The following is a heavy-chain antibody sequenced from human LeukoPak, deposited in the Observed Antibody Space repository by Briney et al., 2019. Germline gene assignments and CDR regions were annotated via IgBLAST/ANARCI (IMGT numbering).Heavy chain of an antibody. CDR2: IYHSGST. Sequence: SETLSLTCAVSGYSISSGYYWGRIRQPPGKGLEWIGSIYHSGSTYYNPSLKSRVTISVDTSKNQFSLKLSSVTAADTAVYYCARAFEYSSSSVDYWGQGTLVTVSS. D-gene: IGHD6-6*01. CDR1: GYSISSGYY. V-gene: IGHV4-38-2*01. CDR3: ARAFEYSSSSVDY. J-gene: IGHJ4*02.